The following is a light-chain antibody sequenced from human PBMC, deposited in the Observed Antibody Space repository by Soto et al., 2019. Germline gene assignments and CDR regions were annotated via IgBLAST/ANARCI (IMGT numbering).Light chain of an antibody. CDR3: GTWDTSLSAGV. CDR1: LSNIENNY. J-gene: IGLJ2*01. V-gene: IGLV1-51*01. CDR2: DNN. Sequence: QSVLTQPPSVSAAPGQKVTISCFGSLSNIENNYVSWYQHLPVTAPKLLIYDNNERPSGIPDRFSGSKSGTSATLGITGLQTGDEADYYCGTWDTSLSAGVFGGGTKVNVL.